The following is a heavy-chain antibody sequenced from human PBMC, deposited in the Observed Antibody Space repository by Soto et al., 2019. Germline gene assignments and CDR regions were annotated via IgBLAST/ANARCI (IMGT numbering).Heavy chain of an antibody. CDR3: ACDPYYYASGY. V-gene: IGHV5-51*01. D-gene: IGHD3-10*01. J-gene: IGHJ4*02. CDR2: IYPSDSDT. Sequence: GESLKISCQVSGYTFTIYWIGWVRQMPGKGLEWMGIIYPSDSDTRYSPSFQGRFTVSRDNAQNSVYLQMDSLRAEDTALYYCACDPYYYASGYWGQGTQVTVSS. CDR1: GYTFTIYW.